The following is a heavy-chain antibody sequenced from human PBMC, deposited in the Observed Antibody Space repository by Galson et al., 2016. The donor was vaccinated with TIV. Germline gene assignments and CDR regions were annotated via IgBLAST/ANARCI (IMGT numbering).Heavy chain of an antibody. J-gene: IGHJ4*02. D-gene: IGHD2/OR15-2a*01. CDR2: IAPSDSYP. Sequence: QSGAEVKKLGESLRISCKGSGYRFTSFSITWVRLMPGKGLEWLGRIAPSDSYPNYNPSFQGHVTFSVDKSVSTAYLQWSSLKASDTAMYFCAREREYYVDFWGQGTLVTVSS. V-gene: IGHV5-10-1*01. CDR1: GYRFTSFS. CDR3: AREREYYVDF.